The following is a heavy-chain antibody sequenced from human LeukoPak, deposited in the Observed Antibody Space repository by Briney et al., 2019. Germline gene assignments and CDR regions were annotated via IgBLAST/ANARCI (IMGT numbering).Heavy chain of an antibody. CDR3: ARIYYFGDNNWRYFDN. J-gene: IGHJ4*02. CDR1: GFTFNSYW. Sequence: GGSLRLSCAASGFTFNSYWMSWVRQAPGKGLEWVANIDPDGSEKQYGDSVKGRFTTSRDNAKNSLYLQMNSLRPEDTDIYYCARIYYFGDNNWRYFDNWGQGTLVTVSS. CDR2: IDPDGSEK. V-gene: IGHV3-7*01. D-gene: IGHD3-10*01.